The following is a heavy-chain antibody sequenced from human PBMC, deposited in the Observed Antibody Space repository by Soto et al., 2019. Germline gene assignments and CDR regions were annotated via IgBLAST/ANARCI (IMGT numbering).Heavy chain of an antibody. D-gene: IGHD6-19*01. CDR2: INVYNDNT. Sequence: ASVKVSCKASGYTFTSYGVSWVRQAPGQGLEWMGWINVYNDNTNYAQRLQGRLTMTTVTSTSTAYMKLRSLISDETAVYYCARAIAEPGNIYDEGGGHYFDYWGQGTQVTVSS. CDR1: GYTFTSYG. V-gene: IGHV1-18*04. J-gene: IGHJ4*02. CDR3: ARAIAEPGNIYDEGGGHYFDY.